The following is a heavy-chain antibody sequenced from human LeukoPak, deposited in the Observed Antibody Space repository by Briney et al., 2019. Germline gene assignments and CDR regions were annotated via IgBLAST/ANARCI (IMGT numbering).Heavy chain of an antibody. CDR2: ISYDGISK. CDR1: GFTFSNFA. CDR3: AKEYTGTFSPFPSYFDN. Sequence: GGSLRLSCAASGFTFSNFAIHWVRQAPGKGLEWVAVISYDGISKFYADSVKGRFTISRDNSKNTLHLQMNSLRAEDTAIYYCAKEYTGTFSPFPSYFDNWGQGTLVTVSS. J-gene: IGHJ4*02. D-gene: IGHD1-26*01. V-gene: IGHV3-30*04.